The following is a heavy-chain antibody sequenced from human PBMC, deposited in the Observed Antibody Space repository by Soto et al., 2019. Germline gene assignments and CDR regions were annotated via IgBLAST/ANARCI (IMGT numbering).Heavy chain of an antibody. D-gene: IGHD4-17*01. J-gene: IGHJ4*02. CDR1: GGTFSSYA. CDR2: TNGNLGTV. V-gene: IGHV1-69*06. CDR3: ATRDSHGYFRYFDN. Sequence: QVQLVQSGAEVKKPGSSVKVSCKASGGTFSSYAISWVRQAPGQGLEWMGGTNGNLGTVNYAQKFRGRLTITTDISTTTAYMELSSLTSEDTAVYYCATRDSHGYFRYFDNWGQGTLVTVSS.